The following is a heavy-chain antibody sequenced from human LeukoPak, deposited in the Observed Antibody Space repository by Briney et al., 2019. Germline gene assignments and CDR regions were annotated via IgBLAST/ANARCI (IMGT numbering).Heavy chain of an antibody. CDR3: ARVPAYGGSSSNWFDP. V-gene: IGHV6-1*01. CDR1: GDSVSSNSAA. J-gene: IGHJ5*02. Sequence: SQTLSLTCAISGDSVSSNSAAWNWIRQSPSRGLEWLGRTYYRSKWYNDYAVSVKSRITINLDTSKNQFSLQLNSVTPEDTAVYYCARVPAYGGSSSNWFDPWGQGTLVTVSS. CDR2: TYYRSKWYN. D-gene: IGHD6-13*01.